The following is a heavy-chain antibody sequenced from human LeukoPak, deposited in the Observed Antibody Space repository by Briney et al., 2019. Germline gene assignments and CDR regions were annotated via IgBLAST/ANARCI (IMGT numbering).Heavy chain of an antibody. J-gene: IGHJ4*01. D-gene: IGHD2-15*01. CDR2: IGNSGGGT. CDR3: VKRYCSGDTCYSAFDY. Sequence: QPGGSLRLSCAASGFSFSNNAMSWVRQAPGNGLEWVSAIGNSGGGTYYADSLQGRFTISRDNSKNTLYLQMNCLRAEDTAVYYCVKRYCSGDTCYSAFDYWGHGTLVTVSS. V-gene: IGHV3-23*01. CDR1: GFSFSNNA.